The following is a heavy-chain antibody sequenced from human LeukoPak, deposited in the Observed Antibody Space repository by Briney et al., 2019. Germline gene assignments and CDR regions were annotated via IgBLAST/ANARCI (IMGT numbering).Heavy chain of an antibody. Sequence: PGGSLRLSCAASGFTFSSHAIPWVRQAPGKGLEWVAVISNDGSNKYYVDSVKGRFTISRDNSKNTLYLQMNSLRADDTAVYYCARDPPITIFGIIIEGYFDYWGQGTLVTVSS. CDR1: GFTFSSHA. CDR2: ISNDGSNK. D-gene: IGHD3-3*01. J-gene: IGHJ4*02. V-gene: IGHV3-30-3*01. CDR3: ARDPPITIFGIIIEGYFDY.